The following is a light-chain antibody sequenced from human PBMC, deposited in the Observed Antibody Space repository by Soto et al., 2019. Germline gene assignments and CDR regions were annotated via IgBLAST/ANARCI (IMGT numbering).Light chain of an antibody. CDR1: QSVSSY. J-gene: IGKJ5*01. CDR2: DAS. Sequence: EIVLTPSPATLSLSPGERAHLSCQASQSVSSYLAWYQQKPGQAPRLLIYDASNRATGIPARFSGSGSGTDFTLTISSLEPEDFAVYYCQQRSNWPPITFGQGTRLEI. V-gene: IGKV3-11*01. CDR3: QQRSNWPPIT.